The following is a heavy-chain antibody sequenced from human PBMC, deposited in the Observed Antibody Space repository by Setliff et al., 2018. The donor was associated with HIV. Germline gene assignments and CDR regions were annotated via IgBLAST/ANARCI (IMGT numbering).Heavy chain of an antibody. D-gene: IGHD3-3*01. CDR2: INGDGDEK. J-gene: IGHJ5*02. V-gene: IGHV3-7*03. CDR1: GFTFDRYW. CDR3: AALSLRTNSVYGVISTRFDP. Sequence: GGSLRLSCAASGFTFDRYWMSWARQAPGKGLEWVANINGDGDEKYYEGSVKGRFTISRDNAKNSLSLQMNSLRVDDTAVYYCAALSLRTNSVYGVISTRFDPWGQGTLVTVSS.